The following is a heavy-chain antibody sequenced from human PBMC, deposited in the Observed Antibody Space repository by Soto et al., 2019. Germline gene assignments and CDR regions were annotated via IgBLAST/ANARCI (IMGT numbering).Heavy chain of an antibody. J-gene: IGHJ5*02. CDR3: ARQGGIGYGSGSYYNWFDP. CDR2: IYYSGST. D-gene: IGHD3-10*01. Sequence: PSETLSLTCTVSGGSISRGGYYWSLIRQHPGKGLEWIGYIYYSGSTYYNPSLKSRVTISVDTSKNQFSLKLSSVTAADTAVYYCARQGGIGYGSGSYYNWFDPWGQGTLVTVSS. V-gene: IGHV4-31*03. CDR1: GGSISRGGYY.